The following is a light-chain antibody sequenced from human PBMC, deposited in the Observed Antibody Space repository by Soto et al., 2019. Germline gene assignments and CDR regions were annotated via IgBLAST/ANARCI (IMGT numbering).Light chain of an antibody. CDR1: SSDVGGYNS. CDR2: DVG. J-gene: IGLJ1*01. Sequence: QSALTQPASVSGSPGQSITISCTGTSSDVGGYNSVSWYQHHPGKAPKLIHYDVGARPSGVSYRFSGSKSGNTASLTISGFQAADEADYFCSSYTSSMTNVFGSGTKVTVL. V-gene: IGLV2-14*03. CDR3: SSYTSSMTNV.